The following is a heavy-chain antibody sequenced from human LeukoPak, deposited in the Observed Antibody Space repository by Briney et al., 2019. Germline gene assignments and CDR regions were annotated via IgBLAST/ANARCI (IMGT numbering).Heavy chain of an antibody. J-gene: IGHJ4*02. CDR1: GFTFSGYG. D-gene: IGHD3-10*01. Sequence: PGGSLRLSCAASGFTFSGYGMHWVRQAPGKGLEWVAVIWSDESNKYYADSVKGRFTISRDTSKNTLYLQMNSLRADDTAMYYCARDAEGSGSYHYFDYWGLGTLVTVSS. CDR2: IWSDESNK. CDR3: ARDAEGSGSYHYFDY. V-gene: IGHV3-33*01.